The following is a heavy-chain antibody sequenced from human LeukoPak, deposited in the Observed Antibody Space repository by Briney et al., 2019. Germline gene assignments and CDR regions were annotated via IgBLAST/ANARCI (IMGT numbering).Heavy chain of an antibody. CDR3: ARVPLPAAKGGYFDY. CDR2: INSDGSST. V-gene: IGHV3-74*01. CDR1: GFTFSSYW. D-gene: IGHD2-2*01. Sequence: GGSLRLSCAASGFTFSSYWMHWVRQAPGKGLVWVSRINSDGSSTSYADSVRGRFTISRDNAKNTLYLQMNSLRAEDTAVYYCARVPLPAAKGGYFDYWGQGTLVTVSS. J-gene: IGHJ4*02.